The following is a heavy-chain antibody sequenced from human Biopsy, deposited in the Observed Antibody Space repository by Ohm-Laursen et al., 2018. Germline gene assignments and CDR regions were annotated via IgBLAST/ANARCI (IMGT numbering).Heavy chain of an antibody. J-gene: IGHJ6*02. CDR1: GGSINSGGHF. CDR3: ARDFRAGSGFLRGNNHYCGMDV. Sequence: TLSLTCNVSGGSINSGGHFWGWVRQSPGKGLEWIGYIYDNGDTYYNPSLMSLVSISADTSKNQFSLNLNSVTAADTAVYYCARDFRAGSGFLRGNNHYCGMDVWGPGTRVTVSS. CDR2: IYDNGDT. V-gene: IGHV4-31*01. D-gene: IGHD5-24*01.